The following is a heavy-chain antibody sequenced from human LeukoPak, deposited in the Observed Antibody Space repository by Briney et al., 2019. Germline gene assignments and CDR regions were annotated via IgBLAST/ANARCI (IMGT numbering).Heavy chain of an antibody. V-gene: IGHV4-39*07. Sequence: SETLSLTCTVSGGSISSSSYYWGWIRQPPGKGLEWIGSIYYSGSTYYNPSLKSRVTISVDTSKNQFSLKLSSVTAADTAVYYCARDPVVPAAIDAFDIWGQGTMVTVSS. CDR3: ARDPVVPAAIDAFDI. J-gene: IGHJ3*02. CDR1: GGSISSSSYY. D-gene: IGHD2-2*01. CDR2: IYYSGST.